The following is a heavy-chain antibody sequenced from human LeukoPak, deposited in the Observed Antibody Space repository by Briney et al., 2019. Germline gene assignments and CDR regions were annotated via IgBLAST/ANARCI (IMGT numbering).Heavy chain of an antibody. CDR2: VFHRGTT. Sequence: SETLSLTCTVSGYSINSAFYWGWIRVPPGKGLEWIGSVFHRGTTYYNSSLKSRVNISIGTSKNQFSLKLSSVTAADTAVYYCARYTVTKAPRAFDIWDQGTMVTVSS. V-gene: IGHV4-38-2*02. J-gene: IGHJ3*02. D-gene: IGHD4-17*01. CDR1: GYSINSAFY. CDR3: ARYTVTKAPRAFDI.